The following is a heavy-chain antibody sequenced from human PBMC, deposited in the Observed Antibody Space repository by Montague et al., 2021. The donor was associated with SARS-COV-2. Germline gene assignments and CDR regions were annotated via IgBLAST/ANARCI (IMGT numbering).Heavy chain of an antibody. CDR1: GFTFSSYE. CDR3: ARGESTGWYNYFDY. V-gene: IGHV3-48*03. Sequence: SLRLSCAASGFTFSSYEMNWVRQAPGKGLEWVSYISSSGSTIYYADSVKGRFTISRDYSKNTLFLQMNSLRLEDTAVYYCARGESTGWYNYFDYWGQGTLVTVSS. J-gene: IGHJ4*02. D-gene: IGHD6-19*01. CDR2: ISSSGSTI.